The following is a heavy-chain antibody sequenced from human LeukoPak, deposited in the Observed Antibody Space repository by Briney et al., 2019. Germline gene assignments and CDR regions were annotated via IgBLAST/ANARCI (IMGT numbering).Heavy chain of an antibody. V-gene: IGHV3-30*18. D-gene: IGHD2-8*02. J-gene: IGHJ4*02. CDR1: GFTFSSYG. CDR2: ISYDGSNK. CDR3: AKEYWSVKGGYFDY. Sequence: GGSLRLSCAASGFTFSSYGMHWVRQAPGKGLEWVAVISYDGSNKYYADSVKGRFTISRDNSKNTLYLQMNSLRAEDTAVYYCAKEYWSVKGGYFDYWGQGTLVTVSS.